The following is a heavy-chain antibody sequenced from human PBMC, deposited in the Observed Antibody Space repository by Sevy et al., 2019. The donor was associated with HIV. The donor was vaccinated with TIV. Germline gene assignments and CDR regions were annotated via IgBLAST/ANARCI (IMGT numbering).Heavy chain of an antibody. V-gene: IGHV3-23*01. D-gene: IGHD5-18*01. CDR1: GFTFSSYA. Sequence: GGSLRLSCAASGFTFSSYAMSWVRQAPGKGLEWVSAISGSGGSTDYADAVKGRFTISRDNSKNTLYLQMNSLRAEDTAVYYCAKGRRGIAKLWLRLDYWGQGTLVTVSS. J-gene: IGHJ4*02. CDR2: ISGSGGST. CDR3: AKGRRGIAKLWLRLDY.